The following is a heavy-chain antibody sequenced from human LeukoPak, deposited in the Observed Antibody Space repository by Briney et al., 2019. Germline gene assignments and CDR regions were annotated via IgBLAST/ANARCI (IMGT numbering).Heavy chain of an antibody. J-gene: IGHJ6*02. CDR1: GFSLSNYW. D-gene: IGHD3-10*01. V-gene: IGHV3-7*01. CDR3: AWYGVTHGLDV. Sequence: GGSLRLSCAASGFSLSNYWMSWVRQAPGKGLEWVANINQGGSDKYYVDSVMGRFTISKDNAKNSVYLQMNSLRPEDTAIYYCAWYGVTHGLDVWGQGTTVTVSS. CDR2: INQGGSDK.